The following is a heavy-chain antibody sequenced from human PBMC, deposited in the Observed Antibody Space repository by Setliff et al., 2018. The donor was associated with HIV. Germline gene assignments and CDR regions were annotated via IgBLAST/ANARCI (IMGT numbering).Heavy chain of an antibody. Sequence: SETLSLTCTVYGDSVSDYYWSWIRQTPGKGLEWIGEIHHSGSTNYNPSLQSRVTMSVDTSKNQFSLNLSSVTAADTAVYYCARELPHSGDYTLTTYYMDVWGKGTTVTVSS. CDR1: GDSVSDYY. J-gene: IGHJ6*03. V-gene: IGHV4-34*01. CDR2: IHHSGST. D-gene: IGHD4-17*01. CDR3: ARELPHSGDYTLTTYYMDV.